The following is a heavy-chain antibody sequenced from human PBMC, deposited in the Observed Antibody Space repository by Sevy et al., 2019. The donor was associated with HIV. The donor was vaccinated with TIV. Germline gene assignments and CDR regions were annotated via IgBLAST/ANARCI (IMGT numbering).Heavy chain of an antibody. CDR2: IKPDGSEK. CDR3: ARVWVVVRGTSYMTAALDI. CDR1: RFTFSNYW. D-gene: IGHD3-10*01. V-gene: IGHV3-7*01. Sequence: GESLKISCVASRFTFSNYWMSWVRQAPGKGLEWVANIKPDGSEKYYVDSVKGRFTISRANAKNSLFLQMNSLGAEDTAVYYCARVWVVVRGTSYMTAALDIWGQGTMVTVSS. J-gene: IGHJ3*02.